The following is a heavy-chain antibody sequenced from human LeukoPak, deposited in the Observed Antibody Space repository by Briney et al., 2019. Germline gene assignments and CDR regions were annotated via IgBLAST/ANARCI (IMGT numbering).Heavy chain of an antibody. D-gene: IGHD2-21*02. Sequence: GGSLRLSCAASGFTFSSYAMSWVRQAPGKGLEWVSAISGSGGSTYYADFVKGRFTISRDNSKNTLYLQMNSLRAEDTAVYYCATPGEEVTATPFDYWGQGTLVTVSS. CDR3: ATPGEEVTATPFDY. CDR1: GFTFSSYA. CDR2: ISGSGGST. J-gene: IGHJ4*02. V-gene: IGHV3-23*01.